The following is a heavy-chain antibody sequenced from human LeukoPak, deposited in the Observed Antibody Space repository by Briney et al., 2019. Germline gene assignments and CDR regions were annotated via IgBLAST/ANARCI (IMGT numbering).Heavy chain of an antibody. J-gene: IGHJ4*02. Sequence: GESLKISCRYNFATDWIGWVRQMPGKGLEWMGIVYPDDSDVRYNPSFQGQVTISADKSINTAYLQWSSLKASDSAVYYCARQESEMTTPANRYFDHWGQGTLVTVSS. D-gene: IGHD5-24*01. CDR1: YNFATDW. CDR3: ARQESEMTTPANRYFDH. CDR2: VYPDDSDV. V-gene: IGHV5-51*01.